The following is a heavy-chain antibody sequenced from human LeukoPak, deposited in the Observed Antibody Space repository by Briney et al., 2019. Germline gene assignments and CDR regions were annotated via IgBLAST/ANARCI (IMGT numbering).Heavy chain of an antibody. CDR3: VLDARLGESLR. D-gene: IGHD3-16*01. CDR2: ISASGSDT. V-gene: IGHV3-23*01. J-gene: IGHJ4*02. Sequence: PGGSLRLSCTGSGFPFSSYGMSWVRQAPGKGLEWVSYISASGSDTYYADSVKGRLTTSRENSKNKLYMEMKSLRVEDTAVYYCVLDARLGESLRWGQGTLVTVSS. CDR1: GFPFSSYG.